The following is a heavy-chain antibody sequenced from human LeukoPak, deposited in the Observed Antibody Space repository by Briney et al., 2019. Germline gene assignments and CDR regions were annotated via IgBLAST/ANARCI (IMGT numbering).Heavy chain of an antibody. D-gene: IGHD3-22*01. CDR2: ISGSGGST. Sequence: PGGSLRLSCAASGFTVSSNYMSWVRLAPGKGLEWVSAISGSGGSTYYADSVKGRFTISRDNSKNTLYLQMNSLRAEDTAVYYCAKDQKYYYDSSGLDYWGQGTLVTVSS. CDR3: AKDQKYYYDSSGLDY. CDR1: GFTVSSNY. V-gene: IGHV3-23*01. J-gene: IGHJ4*02.